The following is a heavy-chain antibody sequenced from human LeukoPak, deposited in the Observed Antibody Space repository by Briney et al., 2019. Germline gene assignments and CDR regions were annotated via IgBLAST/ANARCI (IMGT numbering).Heavy chain of an antibody. V-gene: IGHV3-30*03. D-gene: IGHD6-13*01. Sequence: GGSLRLSCAASGFTFSSYGMHWVRQAPGKGLEWVAVVSYDGSNKFYADSVKGRFTISRDNSKNTLYLQMNSLRAEDTAVYYCARDSSSWYYFDYWGQGTLVTVSS. CDR1: GFTFSSYG. CDR3: ARDSSSWYYFDY. CDR2: VSYDGSNK. J-gene: IGHJ4*02.